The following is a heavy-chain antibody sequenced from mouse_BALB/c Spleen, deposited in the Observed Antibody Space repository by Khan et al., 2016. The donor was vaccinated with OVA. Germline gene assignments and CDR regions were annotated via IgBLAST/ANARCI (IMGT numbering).Heavy chain of an antibody. Sequence: QIQLVQSGPELKKPGETVKISCKASGYTFTNYGMNWVKQAPGKGLKWMVWINTYTGEPTYADDFKGRFAFSLETSASTAYLQINNLKNEDTATYFCASGGYWYFDVWGAGTTVTVSS. CDR3: ASGGYWYFDV. CDR2: INTYTGEP. CDR1: GYTFTNYG. D-gene: IGHD1-1*02. V-gene: IGHV9-3-1*01. J-gene: IGHJ1*01.